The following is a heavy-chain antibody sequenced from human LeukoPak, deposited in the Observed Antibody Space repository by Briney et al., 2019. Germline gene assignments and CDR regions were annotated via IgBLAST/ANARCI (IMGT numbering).Heavy chain of an antibody. J-gene: IGHJ4*02. D-gene: IGHD3-10*01. CDR3: ARAPTGFPFDY. CDR1: GYTFSSYS. Sequence: ASVKVSCKASGYTFSSYSIIWVRQAPGQGLEWMGWISAYNGDTNYAQNLQGSVTMTTDTSTSTAYMELRSLRSDDTAMYYCARAPTGFPFDYWGQGTLVTVSS. CDR2: ISAYNGDT. V-gene: IGHV1-18*01.